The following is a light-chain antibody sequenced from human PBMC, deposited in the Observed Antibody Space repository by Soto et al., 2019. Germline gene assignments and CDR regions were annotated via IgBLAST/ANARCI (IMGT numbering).Light chain of an antibody. Sequence: QSALTQPRSVSGSPGQSVTISCTGTSSDVGGYNSVSWYQQHPGKAPKLMIYDVSKRPSGVPDRFSGSKSGNTASLTISGLQAEDEADYYCCSYAGSYSVMFGGGTKLTVI. CDR3: CSYAGSYSVM. CDR1: SSDVGGYNS. CDR2: DVS. V-gene: IGLV2-11*01. J-gene: IGLJ3*02.